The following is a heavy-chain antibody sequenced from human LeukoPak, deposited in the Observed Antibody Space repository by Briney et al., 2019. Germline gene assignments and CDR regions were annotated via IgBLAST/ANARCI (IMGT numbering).Heavy chain of an antibody. CDR2: IYTSGST. D-gene: IGHD6-13*01. V-gene: IGHV4-39*07. J-gene: IGHJ4*02. Sequence: SETLSLTCTVSGGSISSSSYYWGWIRQPPGKGLEWIGRIYTSGSTNYNPSLKSRVTMSVDTSKNQFSLKLSSVTAADTAVYYCARESTGAAADYWGQGTLVTVSS. CDR3: ARESTGAAADY. CDR1: GGSISSSSYY.